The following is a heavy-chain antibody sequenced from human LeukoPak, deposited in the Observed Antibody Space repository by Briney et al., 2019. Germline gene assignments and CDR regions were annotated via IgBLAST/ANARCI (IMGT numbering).Heavy chain of an antibody. CDR3: ARDRGDILTGYPEYYFDY. CDR2: ISYDGSNK. CDR1: GFTFSSYA. V-gene: IGHV3-30*04. Sequence: GRSLRLSCAASGFTFSSYAMHWVRQAPGKGLEWVAVISYDGSNKYYADSVKGRFTISRDNSKNTLYLQMNSLRAEDTAVYYCARDRGDILTGYPEYYFDYWDQGTLVTVSS. D-gene: IGHD3-9*01. J-gene: IGHJ4*02.